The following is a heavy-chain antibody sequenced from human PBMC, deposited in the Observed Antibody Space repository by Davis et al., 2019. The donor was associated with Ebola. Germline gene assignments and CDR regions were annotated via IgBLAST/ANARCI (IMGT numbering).Heavy chain of an antibody. CDR2: INSDGSSA. V-gene: IGHV3-74*01. D-gene: IGHD5-12*01. CDR1: GFTFSGYW. J-gene: IGHJ4*02. Sequence: GESLKISCAASGFTFSGYWMHWVRQAPGKGLVWVSRINSDGSSANYADSVKGRFTVSRGNAKNTLYLQMNSLRAEDTAVYYCVKEASGYDFDYWGQGTLVTVSS. CDR3: VKEASGYDFDY.